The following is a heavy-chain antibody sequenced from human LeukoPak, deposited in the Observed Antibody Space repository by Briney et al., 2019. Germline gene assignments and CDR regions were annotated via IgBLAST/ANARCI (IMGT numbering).Heavy chain of an antibody. CDR2: IIPILGIA. CDR3: ARAPCDGAFDI. D-gene: IGHD2-21*02. CDR1: GGTFSSYA. J-gene: IGHJ3*02. V-gene: IGHV1-69*04. Sequence: ASVKVSCKASGGTFSSYAISWVRQAPGQGLEWMGRIIPILGIANYAQKFQGRVTITADKSTSTAYMELSSLRSEDTAVYYCARAPCDGAFDIWGQGTMVTVSS.